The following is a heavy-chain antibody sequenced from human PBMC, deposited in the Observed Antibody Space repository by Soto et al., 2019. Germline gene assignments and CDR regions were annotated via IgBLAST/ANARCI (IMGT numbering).Heavy chain of an antibody. CDR1: GFTFFTSA. CDR2: IVVGSGNT. D-gene: IGHD2-21*02. J-gene: IGHJ4*02. V-gene: IGHV1-58*01. Sequence: SVKVSCKASGFTFFTSAVQWVRQARGQRLEWIGWIVVGSGNTNYAQKFEERVTTTRDMSTNTAYMELTSLRSEDTAVYYCAADPYCGGDCYFDYWGQGIMVTVSS. CDR3: AADPYCGGDCYFDY.